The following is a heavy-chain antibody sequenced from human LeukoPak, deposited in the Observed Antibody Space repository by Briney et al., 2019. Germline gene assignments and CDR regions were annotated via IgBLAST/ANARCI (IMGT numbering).Heavy chain of an antibody. J-gene: IGHJ6*02. CDR1: GGSISSYY. CDR2: IYYSGST. CDR3: ARDRSFIVVVPAAIGSPGPYYYYGMDV. Sequence: SETLSLTCTVSGGSISSYYWSWIRQHPGKGLEWIGYIYYSGSTYYNPSLKSRVTISVDTSKNQFSLKLSSVTAADTAVYYCARDRSFIVVVPAAIGSPGPYYYYGMDVWGQGTTVTVSS. V-gene: IGHV4-59*06. D-gene: IGHD2-2*01.